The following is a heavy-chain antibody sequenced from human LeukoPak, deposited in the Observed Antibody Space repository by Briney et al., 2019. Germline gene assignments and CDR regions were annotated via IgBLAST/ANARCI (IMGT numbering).Heavy chain of an antibody. V-gene: IGHV3-30*02. CDR1: GFTFSNYD. D-gene: IGHD2-15*01. J-gene: IGHJ5*02. CDR2: IRSDGSNK. CDR3: ARGADGVSSNSRGWFDP. Sequence: GSLRLSCVASGFTFSNYDMNWVRQAPGKGLEWVTFIRSDGSNKYYAVSVKGRFTISRDNSKNTLYLQMNSLRAEDTAVYSCARGADGVSSNSRGWFDPWGQGTLVTVSS.